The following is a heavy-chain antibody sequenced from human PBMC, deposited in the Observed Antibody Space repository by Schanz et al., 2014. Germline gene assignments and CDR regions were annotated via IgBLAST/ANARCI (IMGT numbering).Heavy chain of an antibody. V-gene: IGHV1-18*04. J-gene: IGHJ3*01. CDR3: ARNVLGTGRAFDL. CDR2: ISVYYGNT. CDR1: GYTFTSYG. D-gene: IGHD2-8*01. Sequence: QVHLVQSATEVKTPGASVKVSCKASGYTFTSYGISWVRQAPGQGLEWMGWISVYYGNTEYAQRLQDRVTMTTDTSTNTAYMDLRSLKSDDTAVYYCARNVLGTGRAFDLWGQGTLVTVSS.